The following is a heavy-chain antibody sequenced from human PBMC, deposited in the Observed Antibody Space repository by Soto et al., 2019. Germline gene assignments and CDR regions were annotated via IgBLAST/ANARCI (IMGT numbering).Heavy chain of an antibody. CDR2: ISYDGSNK. CDR1: GFTFSSYG. CDR3: AIGPYYYGSGSYYNMDY. J-gene: IGHJ4*02. Sequence: QLGGSLRLSCAASGFTFSSYGMHWVRQAPGKGLEWVAVISYDGSNKYYADSVKGRFTISRDNSKNTLYLQMNSLRAEDTAVYYCAIGPYYYGSGSYYNMDYWGQGTLVTVSS. D-gene: IGHD3-10*01. V-gene: IGHV3-30*03.